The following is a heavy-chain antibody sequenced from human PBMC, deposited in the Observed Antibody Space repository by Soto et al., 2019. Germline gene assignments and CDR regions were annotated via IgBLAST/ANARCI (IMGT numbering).Heavy chain of an antibody. V-gene: IGHV1-69*02. Sequence: SVKVSCKASGGTFSSYTISWVRQAPGQGLEWMGRIIPILGIANYAQKFQGRVTITADKSTSTAYMELSSLRSEDTAVYYCARGARTVVVPAAPNWFDPWGQGTLVTVSS. CDR3: ARGARTVVVPAAPNWFDP. CDR1: GGTFSSYT. J-gene: IGHJ5*02. D-gene: IGHD2-2*01. CDR2: IIPILGIA.